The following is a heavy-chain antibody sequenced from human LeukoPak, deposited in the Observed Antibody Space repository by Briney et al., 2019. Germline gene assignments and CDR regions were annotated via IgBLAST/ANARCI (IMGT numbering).Heavy chain of an antibody. D-gene: IGHD2-21*01. J-gene: IGHJ4*02. CDR2: IYYSGNT. CDR1: GGSISSYY. CDR3: ARGLRGIVDY. V-gene: IGHV4-59*01. Sequence: SETLSLTCTVSGGSISSYYWIWIRQPPGKGLEWIGFIYYSGNTNYNPSLKSRVTISVDTSKNQVSLRLSSVTAADTAVYYCARGLRGIVDYWGQGTLVTVSS.